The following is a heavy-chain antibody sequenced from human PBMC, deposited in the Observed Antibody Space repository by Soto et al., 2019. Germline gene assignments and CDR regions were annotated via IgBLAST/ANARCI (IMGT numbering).Heavy chain of an antibody. CDR3: ASPTYYYDSSGYYAFDI. J-gene: IGHJ3*02. V-gene: IGHV5-51*01. CDR2: IYPGDSDT. D-gene: IGHD3-22*01. Sequence: GESLKISCKGSGYSFTSYWIGWVRQMPGKGLEWMGIIYPGDSDTRNSPSFQGQVTISADKSISTAYLQWSSLKASDTAMYYCASPTYYYDSSGYYAFDIWGQGTMVTVSS. CDR1: GYSFTSYW.